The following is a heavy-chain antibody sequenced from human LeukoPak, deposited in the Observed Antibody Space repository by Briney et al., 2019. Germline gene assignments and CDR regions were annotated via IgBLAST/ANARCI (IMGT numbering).Heavy chain of an antibody. V-gene: IGHV1-24*01. Sequence: ASVTVSCKVSGYTLSELSMHWVRQAPGKGLEWMGGVDPEDGETIYAQKFQGRVSMTEDTSTDTAYMELSSLRSEDTAVYYCARGDGGRGRYYYYYYYMDVWGKGTTVTVSS. D-gene: IGHD3-10*01. J-gene: IGHJ6*03. CDR3: ARGDGGRGRYYYYYYYMDV. CDR1: GYTLSELS. CDR2: VDPEDGET.